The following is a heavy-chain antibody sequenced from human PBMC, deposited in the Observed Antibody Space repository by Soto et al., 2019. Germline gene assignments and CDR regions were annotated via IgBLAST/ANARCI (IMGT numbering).Heavy chain of an antibody. D-gene: IGHD5-12*01. J-gene: IGHJ4*02. CDR2: INHSGST. CDR3: ARVGGYSGYDWATDY. CDR1: GGSFGGYY. Sequence: SETLSLTCAVYGGSFGGYYWSWIRQPPGKGLEWIGEINHSGSTNYNPSLKSRVTISVDTSKNQFSLKLSSVTAADTAVYYCARVGGYSGYDWATDYWGQGTLVTVSS. V-gene: IGHV4-34*01.